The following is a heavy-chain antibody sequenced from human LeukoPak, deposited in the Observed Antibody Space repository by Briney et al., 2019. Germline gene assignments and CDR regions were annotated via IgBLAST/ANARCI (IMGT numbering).Heavy chain of an antibody. CDR1: GGSISGSSYY. CDR2: IYHSGST. D-gene: IGHD2-21*01. V-gene: IGHV4-30-2*01. Sequence: SETLSLTCTVSGGSISGSSYYWGWIRQPPGKGLEWIGYIYHSGSTYYNPSLKSRVTISVDRSKNQFSLKLSSVTAADTAVYYCASKTVFPDAFDIWGQGTMVTVSS. CDR3: ASKTVFPDAFDI. J-gene: IGHJ3*02.